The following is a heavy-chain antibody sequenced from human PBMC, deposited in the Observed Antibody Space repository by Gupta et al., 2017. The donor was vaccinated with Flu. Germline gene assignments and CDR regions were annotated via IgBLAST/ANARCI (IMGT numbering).Heavy chain of an antibody. D-gene: IGHD2-15*01. J-gene: IGHJ4*02. V-gene: IGHV4-4*07. CDR2: IFADGDT. Sequence: QLQLQESGPGLVKPSETLSLICTVSGDSISSSYWGWLRQPAGKRLEGIGRIFADGDTNYNPSFRGRVSMSVDTSKNQFSLNLNSVTAADTAIYYCARDCSGGTCYRGGNDYWGQGTLVTASS. CDR3: ARDCSGGTCYRGGNDY. CDR1: GDSISSSY.